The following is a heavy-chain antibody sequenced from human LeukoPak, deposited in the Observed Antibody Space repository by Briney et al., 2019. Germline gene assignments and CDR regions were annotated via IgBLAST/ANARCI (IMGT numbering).Heavy chain of an antibody. V-gene: IGHV3-23*01. CDR1: GFTFSSYA. CDR2: ISGSGGST. J-gene: IGHJ4*02. CDR3: AKDRGITMVRGVIIADNDY. D-gene: IGHD3-10*01. Sequence: GGSLRLSCAASGFTFSSYAMSWVRQAPGKGLEWVSAISGSGGSTYYADSVKGRFTISRDNSKNTLYLQMNSLRAEDTAVYYCAKDRGITMVRGVIIADNDYWGQGTLVTVSS.